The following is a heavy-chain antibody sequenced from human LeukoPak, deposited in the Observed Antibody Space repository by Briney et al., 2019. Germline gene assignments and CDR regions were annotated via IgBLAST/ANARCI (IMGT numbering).Heavy chain of an antibody. CDR3: TRGGGGAEAAFDY. CDR2: TYYRSKWKN. CDR1: GDSVSSNTAC. Sequence: SQTLSLTCVISGDSVSSNTACWNWIGQSPSRGLEWLGRTYYRSKWKNDYALSVKSRITINPDTSKNQVSLQLNSVTPDDTAVYYCTRGGGGAEAAFDYWGQGALVTVSS. D-gene: IGHD6-19*01. J-gene: IGHJ4*02. V-gene: IGHV6-1*01.